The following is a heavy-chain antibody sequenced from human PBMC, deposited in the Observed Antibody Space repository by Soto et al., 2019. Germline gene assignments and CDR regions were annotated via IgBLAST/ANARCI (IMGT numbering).Heavy chain of an antibody. J-gene: IGHJ4*02. V-gene: IGHV3-66*01. CDR1: GVTVSSNY. CDR2: IYSGGST. D-gene: IGHD7-27*01. CDR3: AMSKDLTFGY. Sequence: HPGRSLRLSCAASGVTVSSNYMTWVRQAPGKGLEWVSIIYSGGSTYYADSVKGRFTISRDNSKNTLYLQMNSLRAEDTAVYYCAMSKDLTFGYWGQGTLVTVSS.